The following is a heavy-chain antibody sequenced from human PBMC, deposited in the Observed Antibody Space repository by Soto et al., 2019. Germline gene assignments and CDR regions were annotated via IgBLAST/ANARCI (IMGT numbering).Heavy chain of an antibody. CDR1: DVSFRSGHR. D-gene: IGHD1-1*01. CDR2: VYHSGSA. J-gene: IGHJ5*02. V-gene: IGHV4-4*02. CDR3: ARIAGVPSALVP. Sequence: SESLWLTGDVGDVSFRSGHRCFWLRQPPGKGLEGIVEVYHSGSANYKPARKRRVSMSLDKSKNQFSLRLSSVTAADTALYYCARIAGVPSALVPWREETLVSVSS.